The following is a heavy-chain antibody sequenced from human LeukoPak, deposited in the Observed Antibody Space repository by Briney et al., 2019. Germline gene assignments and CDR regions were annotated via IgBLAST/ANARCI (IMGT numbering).Heavy chain of an antibody. CDR1: GFTFSSYA. CDR3: AKSADSSGWYDKYYFDY. Sequence: AGGSLRLSCAVSGFTFSSYAMTWVRQAPGKGLEWVSTVSGSGGSTYYADSVKGRFTISRDNSKNTLYLQMNSLRAEDTAVYYCAKSADSSGWYDKYYFDYWGQGTLVTVSS. V-gene: IGHV3-23*01. J-gene: IGHJ4*02. CDR2: VSGSGGST. D-gene: IGHD6-19*01.